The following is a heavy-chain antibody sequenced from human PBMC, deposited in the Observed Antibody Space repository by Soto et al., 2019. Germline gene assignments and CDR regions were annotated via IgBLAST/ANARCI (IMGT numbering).Heavy chain of an antibody. Sequence: SVKVSCKASGGTFSSYAISWVRQAPGQGLEWMGGIIPIFGTANYAQKFQGRVTITADESTSTAYMELSSLRSEDTAVYYCARGLKKGLAAAGIWGQGTLVTVSS. CDR1: GGTFSSYA. J-gene: IGHJ4*02. D-gene: IGHD6-13*01. CDR3: ARGLKKGLAAAGI. CDR2: IIPIFGTA. V-gene: IGHV1-69*13.